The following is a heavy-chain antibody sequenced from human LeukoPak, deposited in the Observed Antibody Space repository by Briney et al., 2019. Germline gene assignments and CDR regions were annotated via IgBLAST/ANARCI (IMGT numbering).Heavy chain of an antibody. CDR1: GFTFSDYY. CDR2: ISSSGSAI. J-gene: IGHJ3*01. V-gene: IGHV3-11*04. D-gene: IGHD2-15*01. Sequence: GGSLRFSCAASGFTFSDYYINWIRQAPGKGLEWVSSISSSGSAIFYADSVRGRFTISRDNAKNSLFLQMNSLRAEDTAVYYCARDLDVVVGPAHYDALDLWGPGTTVSVS. CDR3: ARDLDVVVGPAHYDALDL.